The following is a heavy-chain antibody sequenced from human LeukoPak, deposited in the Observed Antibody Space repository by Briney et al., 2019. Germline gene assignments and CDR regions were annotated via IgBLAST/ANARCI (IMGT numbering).Heavy chain of an antibody. CDR1: GYTFTRYG. J-gene: IGHJ3*02. D-gene: IGHD6-19*01. CDR2: ISGYNGNT. CDR3: ARDFEAVADEEGYDAFDI. V-gene: IGHV1-18*01. Sequence: ASVRVPCKASGYTFTRYGMTWVRQDPGQGREWMGWISGYNGNTNYAKKFQGRVTMTKDTSTSRVYMELRSLRPDDTAVYYCARDFEAVADEEGYDAFDIWGQGTMVTVSS.